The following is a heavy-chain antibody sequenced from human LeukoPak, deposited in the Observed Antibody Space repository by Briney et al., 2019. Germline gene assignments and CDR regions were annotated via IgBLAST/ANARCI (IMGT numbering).Heavy chain of an antibody. CDR3: ARGRADILTGHPLDY. J-gene: IGHJ4*02. CDR1: GGSFSGYY. D-gene: IGHD3-9*01. V-gene: IGHV4-34*01. CDR2: INHSGST. Sequence: PSETLSLTCAVYGGSFSGYYWSWIRQPPGKGLEWIGEINHSGSTNYNPSLKSRVTIPVDTSKNQFSLKLSSVTAADTAVYYCARGRADILTGHPLDYWGQGTLVTVSS.